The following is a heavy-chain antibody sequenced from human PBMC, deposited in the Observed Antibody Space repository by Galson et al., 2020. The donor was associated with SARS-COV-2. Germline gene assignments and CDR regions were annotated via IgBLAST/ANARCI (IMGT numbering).Heavy chain of an antibody. CDR3: AHMLYLDERGSFGLCYFDY. J-gene: IGHJ4*02. D-gene: IGHD3-16*02. CDR1: GFSLFSSGVV. V-gene: IGHV2-5*02. Sequence: SGPTLVKPTQTLTLTCSFSGFSLFSSGVVVGWIRQPPGKALEWLALIYWDDDKRYSPSLQNRLTITKDASTNQVFLTLTNMDPVDTATYYCAHMLYLDERGSFGLCYFDYWGQGTLVTVSS. CDR2: IYWDDDK.